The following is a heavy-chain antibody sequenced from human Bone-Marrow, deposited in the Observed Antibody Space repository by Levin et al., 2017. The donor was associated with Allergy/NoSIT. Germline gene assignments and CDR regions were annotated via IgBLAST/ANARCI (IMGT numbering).Heavy chain of an antibody. D-gene: IGHD5-18*01. CDR2: IIPIFGTA. V-gene: IGHV1-69*13. CDR1: GGTFSSYA. J-gene: IGHJ6*02. Sequence: SVKVSCKASGGTFSSYAISWVRQAPGQGLEWMGGIIPIFGTANYAQKFQGRVTITADESTSTAYMELSSLRSEDTAVYYCARDDPGDTPNIKYYYYYGMDGWGQGTTVTVSS. CDR3: ARDDPGDTPNIKYYYYYGMDG.